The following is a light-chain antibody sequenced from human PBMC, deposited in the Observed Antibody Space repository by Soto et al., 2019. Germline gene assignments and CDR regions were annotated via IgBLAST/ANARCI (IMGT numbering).Light chain of an antibody. CDR1: SSDVGGCNC. V-gene: IGLV2-14*03. J-gene: IGLJ3*02. CDR3: SSYASSSVM. Sequence: QSALTQPASVSGSPGQSITISCTGTSSDVGGCNCVSWYQQHPGKAPKLMIYDVNNRPSGVSDRFSGSKSGNTASLTISGLQAEDEADYYCSSYASSSVMFGGGTKLTAL. CDR2: DVN.